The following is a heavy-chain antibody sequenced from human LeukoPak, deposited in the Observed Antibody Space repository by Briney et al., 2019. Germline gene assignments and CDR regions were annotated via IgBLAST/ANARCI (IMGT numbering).Heavy chain of an antibody. Sequence: ASVKVTCKASGYTFTGYYMHWVRQAPGQGLEWMGWINPNSGGTNYAQKFQGRVTMTRDTSISTAYMELSRLRSDDTAVYYWAREPYYYDSSGYAYYYYMDVWGKGTTVTVSS. CDR2: INPNSGGT. V-gene: IGHV1-2*02. CDR3: AREPYYYDSSGYAYYYYMDV. D-gene: IGHD3-22*01. CDR1: GYTFTGYY. J-gene: IGHJ6*03.